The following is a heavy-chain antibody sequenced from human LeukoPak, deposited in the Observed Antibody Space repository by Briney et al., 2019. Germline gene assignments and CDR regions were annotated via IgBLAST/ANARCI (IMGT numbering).Heavy chain of an antibody. CDR1: GFTFSTYS. Sequence: GRPLRLSCAASGFTFSTYSMNWVRQAPGKGLEWGSSISSTSSYLYYADSVKGRFTISRDNAQKSLYLQMNSLRAEDTAVYYCARVGYSSGWYFDYWGQGTLVTVSS. D-gene: IGHD6-19*01. J-gene: IGHJ4*02. CDR2: ISSTSSYL. V-gene: IGHV3-21*01. CDR3: ARVGYSSGWYFDY.